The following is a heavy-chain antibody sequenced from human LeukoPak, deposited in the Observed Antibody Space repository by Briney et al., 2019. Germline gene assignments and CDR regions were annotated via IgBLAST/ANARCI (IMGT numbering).Heavy chain of an antibody. Sequence: SETLSLTCAVYGGSFSGYYWSWIRQPPGKGLEWIGEINHSGSTNYNPSLKSRVTISVDTSKNQFSLKLSSVTAADTAVYYCARARRSIAARPRDASDIWGQGTMVTVSS. CDR1: GGSFSGYY. CDR2: INHSGST. J-gene: IGHJ3*02. D-gene: IGHD6-6*01. V-gene: IGHV4-34*01. CDR3: ARARRSIAARPRDASDI.